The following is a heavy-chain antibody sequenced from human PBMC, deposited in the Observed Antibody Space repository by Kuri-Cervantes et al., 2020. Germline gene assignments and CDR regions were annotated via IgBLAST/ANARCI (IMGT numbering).Heavy chain of an antibody. D-gene: IGHD3-10*01. V-gene: IGHV3-23*01. J-gene: IGHJ2*01. CDR2: ISGSGGST. CDR3: ARVPTVRITMVRGVIRYFDL. Sequence: GESLKISCAASGFTFSSYAMSWVRQAPGKGLEWVSAISGSGGSTYYADSVKGRFTISRDNAKNSLYLQMNSLRAEDTAVYYCARVPTVRITMVRGVIRYFDLWGRGTLVTVSS. CDR1: GFTFSSYA.